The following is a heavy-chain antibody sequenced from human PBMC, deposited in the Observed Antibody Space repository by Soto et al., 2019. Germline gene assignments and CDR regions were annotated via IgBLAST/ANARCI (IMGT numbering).Heavy chain of an antibody. D-gene: IGHD3-16*01. Sequence: AGGSLRLSCAASGFTFSSYARSWVRQAPGKGLEWVSAISGSGGSTYYADSVKGRFTISRDNSKNTLYLQMNSLRAEDTAVYYCAKHEVAVYLDGMDVWGQGTTVTVSS. CDR2: ISGSGGST. J-gene: IGHJ6*02. CDR1: GFTFSSYA. CDR3: AKHEVAVYLDGMDV. V-gene: IGHV3-23*01.